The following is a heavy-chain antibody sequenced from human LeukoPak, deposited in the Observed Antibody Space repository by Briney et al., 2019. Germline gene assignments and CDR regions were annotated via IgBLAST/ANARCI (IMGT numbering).Heavy chain of an antibody. J-gene: IGHJ4*02. CDR2: IYYSGST. D-gene: IGHD2-2*01. Sequence: SETLSLTCTVSGGSISSSSYYWAWLRQPPGTGLEWIGSIYYSGSTYYNPSLKSRVTISVDTSKNQFSLRLSSVTAADTAVYYCARTQLNFNYWGQGALVTVSS. V-gene: IGHV4-39*01. CDR1: GGSISSSSYY. CDR3: ARTQLNFNY.